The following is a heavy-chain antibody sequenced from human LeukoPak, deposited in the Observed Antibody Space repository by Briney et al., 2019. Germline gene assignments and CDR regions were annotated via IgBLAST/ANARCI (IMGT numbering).Heavy chain of an antibody. D-gene: IGHD6-6*01. CDR2: INQSGST. J-gene: IGHJ5*02. Sequence: SSETLSLTCAVYGGSFSGYYWSWIRQPPGKGLECIGEINQSGSTNYNPSLKSRATISVETPKNEFYRKLSSVTAAATAVYNCPREVRLPRIAARRAGPTSFAPWGQGTLVPVSP. CDR1: GGSFSGYY. V-gene: IGHV4-34*01. CDR3: PREVRLPRIAARRAGPTSFAP.